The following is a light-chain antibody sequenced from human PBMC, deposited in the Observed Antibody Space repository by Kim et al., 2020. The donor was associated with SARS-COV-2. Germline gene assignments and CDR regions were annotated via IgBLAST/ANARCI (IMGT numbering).Light chain of an antibody. J-gene: IGKJ4*01. CDR1: QSFTSK. Sequence: VSPGERATLSFRASQSFTSKLAWFQQKPGRAPRLLIYDTSTRATGIPARFSGSGSGTEFTLTISSLQSEDFAVYYCQQYYSWPLTFGGGTKVDIK. CDR3: QQYYSWPLT. V-gene: IGKV3-15*01. CDR2: DTS.